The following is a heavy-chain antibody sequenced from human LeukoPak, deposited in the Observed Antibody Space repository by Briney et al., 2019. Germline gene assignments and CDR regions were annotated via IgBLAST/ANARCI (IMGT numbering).Heavy chain of an antibody. V-gene: IGHV4-59*01. J-gene: IGHJ3*02. CDR3: ARGRDTAVGPGGAFDI. CDR1: GGSISSYY. CDR2: IYYSGST. Sequence: SETLSLTCTVSGGSISSYYWSWIRQPPGKGLEWIGYIYYSGSTNYNPSLKSRVTISVDTSKNQFSLKLSSVTAADTAVYYCARGRDTAVGPGGAFDIWGQGTIVTVSS. D-gene: IGHD5-18*01.